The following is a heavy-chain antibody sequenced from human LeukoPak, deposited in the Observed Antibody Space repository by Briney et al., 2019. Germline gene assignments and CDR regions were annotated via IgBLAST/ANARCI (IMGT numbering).Heavy chain of an antibody. CDR2: FDPEDGET. CDR1: GYTLTELS. V-gene: IGHV1-24*01. J-gene: IGHJ6*03. Sequence: PAASVKVSCKVSGYTLTELSMHWVRQAPGKGLEGMGGFDPEDGETTYAQKFQGRVTMTEDTSTDTAYMELSSLSSEDTAVYYCATATHPFYMDVWGKGTTVTVSS. CDR3: ATATHPFYMDV.